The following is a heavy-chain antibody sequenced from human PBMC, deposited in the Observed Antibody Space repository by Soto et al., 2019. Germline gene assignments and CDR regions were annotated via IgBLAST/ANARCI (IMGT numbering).Heavy chain of an antibody. CDR3: ARGKWELPQFAFDI. D-gene: IGHD1-26*01. V-gene: IGHV1-2*04. CDR2: INPNSGGT. J-gene: IGHJ3*02. CDR1: GYTFTGYY. Sequence: QVHLVQSGAEVKKPGASVKVSCKASGYTFTGYYMHWVRQAPGQGLEWMGWINPNSGGTNYAQKFQGWVTMTWDTSISTAYMELSRLRSDDTAGYYCARGKWELPQFAFDIWGQGTMVTVSS.